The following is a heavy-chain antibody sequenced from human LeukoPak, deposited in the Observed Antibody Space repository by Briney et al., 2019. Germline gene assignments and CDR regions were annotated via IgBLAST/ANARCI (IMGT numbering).Heavy chain of an antibody. CDR3: AWKLVGGTSVFDY. D-gene: IGHD1-26*01. Sequence: HPGGSLSLSCAASGFTFSNYEMNWFRQAPGKGLEWVSYISSSGSTIYYADSVKGRFTISRDNAKNSLYLQRNSLIAEDTLVYYCAWKLVGGTSVFDYWGQGTLVTVSS. CDR1: GFTFSNYE. V-gene: IGHV3-48*03. J-gene: IGHJ4*02. CDR2: ISSSGSTI.